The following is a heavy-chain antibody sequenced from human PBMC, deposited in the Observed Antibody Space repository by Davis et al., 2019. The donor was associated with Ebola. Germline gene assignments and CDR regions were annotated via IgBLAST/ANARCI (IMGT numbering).Heavy chain of an antibody. J-gene: IGHJ4*02. CDR2: IYYSGST. D-gene: IGHD6-25*01. Sequence: SETLSLTCTVSGGSISSSSYYWGWIRQPPGKGLEWIGSIYYSGSTYYNPSLKSRVTISVDTSKNQFSLKLSSVTAADTAVYYCARQTPYSNGFDYWGQGTLVTVSS. CDR3: ARQTPYSNGFDY. CDR1: GGSISSSSYY. V-gene: IGHV4-39*01.